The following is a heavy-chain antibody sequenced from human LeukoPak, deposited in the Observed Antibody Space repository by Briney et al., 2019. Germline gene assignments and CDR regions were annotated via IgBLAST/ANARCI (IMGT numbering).Heavy chain of an antibody. CDR3: ARENNTVTTLDY. CDR2: IYYSGST. D-gene: IGHD4-17*01. CDR1: GGSISSSSYY. Sequence: PSETLSLTCTVPGGSISSSSYYWGWIRQPPGKGLEWIGSIYYSGSTYYNPSLKSRVTISVDTSKNQFSLKLSSVTAADTAVYYCARENNTVTTLDYWGQGTLVTVSS. V-gene: IGHV4-39*07. J-gene: IGHJ4*02.